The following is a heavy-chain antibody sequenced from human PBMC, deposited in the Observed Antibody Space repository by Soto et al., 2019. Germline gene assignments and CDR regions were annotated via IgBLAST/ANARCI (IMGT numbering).Heavy chain of an antibody. D-gene: IGHD3-22*01. J-gene: IGHJ5*02. V-gene: IGHV4-30-4*01. CDR3: ARAYSYDSSGYGFDP. Sequence: QVQLQESGPGLVKPSQTLSLTCTVSGGSISSGDYYWSWIRQPPGKGLEWIGYIYYSGSTYYNPSHNSRVTISVDTYKNQFSLKLSSVTAADTAVYYCARAYSYDSSGYGFDPWGQGTLVTVSS. CDR1: GGSISSGDYY. CDR2: IYYSGST.